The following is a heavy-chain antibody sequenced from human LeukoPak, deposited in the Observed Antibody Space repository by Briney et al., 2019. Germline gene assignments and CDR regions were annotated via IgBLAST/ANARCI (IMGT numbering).Heavy chain of an antibody. J-gene: IGHJ4*02. CDR3: ARGRDRSKAGDH. Sequence: SETLSLTCAVYGGSCDDYYCSWLRQPLGKGLEWIGEIHPSGIFYYNSSLLSRVTISIDTSKSQFSLRLTSVTAADTAFYYCARGRDRSKAGDHWGQGSLVTVSS. V-gene: IGHV4-34*01. D-gene: IGHD5-24*01. CDR1: GGSCDDYY. CDR2: IHPSGIF.